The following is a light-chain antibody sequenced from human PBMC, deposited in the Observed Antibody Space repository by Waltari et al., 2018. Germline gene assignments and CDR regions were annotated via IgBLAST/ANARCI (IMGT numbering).Light chain of an antibody. Sequence: DIQMTQSPSTLSASVGDRFTITCRASHNIANLLAWYHHQPGKAPTLLIYKASSLEGGAPSRFSGSGSGTDFTLAISSLQPDDFATYYCQQYVSYSFGPGTKVEI. CDR2: KAS. V-gene: IGKV1-5*03. CDR1: HNIANL. CDR3: QQYVSYS. J-gene: IGKJ1*01.